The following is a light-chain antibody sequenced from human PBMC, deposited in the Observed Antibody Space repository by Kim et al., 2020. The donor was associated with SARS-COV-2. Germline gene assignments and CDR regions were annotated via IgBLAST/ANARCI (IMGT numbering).Light chain of an antibody. CDR1: QSVSSN. CDR3: QQYTNWHT. V-gene: IGKV3D-15*03. CDR2: GAS. Sequence: EIVMTQSPATLSVSPGERATLSCRASQSVSSNLAWYQQKPGQAPRLLIYGASIRATGIPARFSGSGSGTEFTLTISILQSEDFAVYYCQQYTNWHTFGQGTKLEI. J-gene: IGKJ2*01.